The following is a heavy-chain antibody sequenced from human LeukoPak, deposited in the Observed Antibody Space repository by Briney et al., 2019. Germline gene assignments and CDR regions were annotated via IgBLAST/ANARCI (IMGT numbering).Heavy chain of an antibody. J-gene: IGHJ6*02. D-gene: IGHD1-26*01. CDR3: TTAGIVGATISYNYYYYGMDV. CDR2: IKSKTDGGTT. CDR1: GFTFSNAW. Sequence: PGGSLRLSCAASGFTFSNAWMSWVRQAPGKGLEWVGRIKSKTDGGTTDYAAPVKGRFTISRDDSKNTLYLQMNSLKTEDTALYYCTTAGIVGATISYNYYYYGMDVWGQGTTVTVSS. V-gene: IGHV3-15*01.